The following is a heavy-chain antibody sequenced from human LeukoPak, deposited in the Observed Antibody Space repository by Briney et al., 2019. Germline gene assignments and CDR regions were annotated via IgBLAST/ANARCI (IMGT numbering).Heavy chain of an antibody. CDR2: IKQDGSEK. CDR3: ARYCGGDCYGMDV. V-gene: IGHV3-7*01. D-gene: IGHD2-21*01. Sequence: GGSLRLSCTASGSTFSSYWMSWVRQAPGKGLEWVANIKQDGSEKYYVDSVKGRFTISRDNAKNLLYLQMNSLRAEDTAVYYCARYCGGDCYGMDVWGQGTTVTVSS. J-gene: IGHJ6*02. CDR1: GSTFSSYW.